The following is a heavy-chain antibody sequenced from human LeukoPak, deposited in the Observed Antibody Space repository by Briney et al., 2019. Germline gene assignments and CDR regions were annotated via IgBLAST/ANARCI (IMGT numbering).Heavy chain of an antibody. D-gene: IGHD1-26*01. V-gene: IGHV4-59*01. CDR1: GGSLSSYY. CDR3: ATLYSGNYPLDY. J-gene: IGHJ4*02. CDR2: IYYTGST. Sequence: SETLSLTCTVSGGSLSSYYWSWIRQPPGKGLEWLGYIYYTGSTNYNPSLKSRVTISLDTSKHQFSLKLSSVTAADTAVYYCATLYSGNYPLDYWGQGTLVTVSS.